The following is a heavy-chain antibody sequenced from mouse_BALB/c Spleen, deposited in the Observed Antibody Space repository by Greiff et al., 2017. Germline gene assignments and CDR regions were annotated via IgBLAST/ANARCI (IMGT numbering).Heavy chain of an antibody. V-gene: IGHV1-69*02. D-gene: IGHD4-1*01. J-gene: IGHJ4*01. CDR1: GYTFTSYW. Sequence: QVQLKQSGAELVKPGASVKLSCKASGYTFTSYWMHWVKQRPGQGLEWIGEIDPSDSYTNYNQKFKGKATLTVDKSSSTAYMQLSSLTSEDSAVYYCARVGRGAMDYWGQGTSVTVSS. CDR3: ARVGRGAMDY. CDR2: IDPSDSYT.